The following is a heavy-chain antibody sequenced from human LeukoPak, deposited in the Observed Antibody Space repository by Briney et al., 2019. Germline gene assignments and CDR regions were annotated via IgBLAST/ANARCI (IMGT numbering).Heavy chain of an antibody. V-gene: IGHV4-61*02. CDR2: IYTSGST. CDR1: GGSISSGSYY. J-gene: IGHJ5*02. Sequence: SETLSLTCTVAGGSISSGSYYWNWIRQPAGKGLEWIGRIYTSGSTNYNPSLKSRVTISVDTSKNQFSLKLSSVTAADTAVYYCARTVGATTSWFDPWGQGTLVTVSS. CDR3: ARTVGATTSWFDP. D-gene: IGHD1-26*01.